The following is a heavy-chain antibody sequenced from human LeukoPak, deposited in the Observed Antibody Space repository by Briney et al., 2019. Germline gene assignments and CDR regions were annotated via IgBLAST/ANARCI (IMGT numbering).Heavy chain of an antibody. D-gene: IGHD3-9*01. Sequence: GGSLRLSCEASGFTFSTYWMHWVRQAPGKGLVWVSRINTDGSSTSYADSVKGRFTISRDNAKNSVYLQMSSLKAEDTAIYYCATFDWGSSPNWGQGSRVTVSS. J-gene: IGHJ4*02. CDR3: ATFDWGSSPN. CDR2: INTDGSST. CDR1: GFTFSTYW. V-gene: IGHV3-74*01.